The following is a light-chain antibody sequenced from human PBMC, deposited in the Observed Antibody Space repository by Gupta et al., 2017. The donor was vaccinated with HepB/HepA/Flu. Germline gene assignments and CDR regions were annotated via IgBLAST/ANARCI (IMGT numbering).Light chain of an antibody. CDR3: QQYGSSWYT. V-gene: IGKV3-20*01. Sequence: DIVLTQSPGTLSLSPGERATLSCRASQSVSTNLAWYQHKPGQAPRLLIYDASRRATGIPDRFSSSGSGTDFTLTISRLEPEDFAVYYCQQYGSSWYTFGQGTKLEIK. J-gene: IGKJ2*01. CDR2: DAS. CDR1: QSVSTN.